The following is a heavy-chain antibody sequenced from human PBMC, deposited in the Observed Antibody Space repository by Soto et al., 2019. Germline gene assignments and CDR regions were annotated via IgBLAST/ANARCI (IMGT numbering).Heavy chain of an antibody. Sequence: PSETLSLTCAVYGGSFSGYYWIWIRQPPGKGLEWIGEINHGGSTNYYPSLKSRVTISVDTSKNQFSLRLSSVTAADTAVYYCAGQYYDSSLYYFDYWGQGTLVTVSS. D-gene: IGHD3-22*01. CDR3: AGQYYDSSLYYFDY. CDR2: INHGGST. J-gene: IGHJ4*02. CDR1: GGSFSGYY. V-gene: IGHV4-34*01.